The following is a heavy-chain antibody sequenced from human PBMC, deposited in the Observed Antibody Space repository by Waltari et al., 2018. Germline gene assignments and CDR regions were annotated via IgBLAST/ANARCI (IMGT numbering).Heavy chain of an antibody. Sequence: QLQESGPRLVKPSATLSLTCSVSSVSLPGQPSFWGWSRQPPGKGLEWIGSVDFSGSAYYSPSLKSRVTMSVDKSKNQVSLILTSLTAADTAVYFCAREAGIVQGAGYFDSWGQGTLVTVSS. CDR2: VDFSGSA. CDR1: SVSLPGQPSF. V-gene: IGHV4-39*07. J-gene: IGHJ4*02. CDR3: AREAGIVQGAGYFDS. D-gene: IGHD3-10*01.